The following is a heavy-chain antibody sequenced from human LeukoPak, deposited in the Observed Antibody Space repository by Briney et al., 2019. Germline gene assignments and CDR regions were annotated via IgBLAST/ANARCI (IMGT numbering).Heavy chain of an antibody. D-gene: IGHD3-22*01. V-gene: IGHV3-73*01. Sequence: GGSLRLSCAASGFTFSGSAMHWVRQASGEGLEWVGRIRSKANSYATAYAASVKGRFTISRDDSKNTAYLQMNSLKTEDTAVYYCTTQGRITMIVNDYWGQGTLVTVSS. CDR3: TTQGRITMIVNDY. J-gene: IGHJ4*02. CDR1: GFTFSGSA. CDR2: IRSKANSYAT.